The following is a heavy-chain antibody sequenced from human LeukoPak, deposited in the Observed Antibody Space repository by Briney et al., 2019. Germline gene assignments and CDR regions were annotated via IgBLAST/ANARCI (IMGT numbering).Heavy chain of an antibody. V-gene: IGHV3-7*03. Sequence: PGGSLRLSCAASGFTFSSYWMSWVRQAPGKGLEWVANIKQDGSEKYYVDSVKGRFTISRDNSKNTLYLQMNSLRAEDTAVYYCAKAGSQWEPSLRSLDYWGQGTLVTVSS. CDR3: AKAGSQWEPSLRSLDY. J-gene: IGHJ4*02. D-gene: IGHD1-26*01. CDR1: GFTFSSYW. CDR2: IKQDGSEK.